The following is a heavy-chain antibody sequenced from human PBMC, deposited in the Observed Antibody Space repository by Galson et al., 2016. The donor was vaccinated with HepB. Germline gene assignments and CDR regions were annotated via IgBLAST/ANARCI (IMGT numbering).Heavy chain of an antibody. J-gene: IGHJ5*02. CDR1: RGSIRSDFYY. CDR3: ARQLTSPGPAWFDP. D-gene: IGHD1-14*01. Sequence: ETLSLTCSVVRGSIRSDFYYWGWIRQPPGKGLEWIGSISYSGSTDYNPSLKSRVSISEDTSKKQVSLKLSAVTVADTAFYYCARQLTSPGPAWFDPWGQGTLVTVSS. V-gene: IGHV4-39*01. CDR2: ISYSGST.